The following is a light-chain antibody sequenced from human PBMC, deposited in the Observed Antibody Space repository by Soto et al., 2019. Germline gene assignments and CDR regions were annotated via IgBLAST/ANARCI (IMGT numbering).Light chain of an antibody. Sequence: QSALTQPASVSGSPGQSITISCTGTSSDVGGYNYVSWYQQHPGKAPNLIIFDVSNRPSGVSNRFSGSKSGNSASLTISGLQDEDEDDDYCSSSTGSNTPVVFGGGTKLTVL. CDR3: SSSTGSNTPVV. V-gene: IGLV2-14*01. J-gene: IGLJ2*01. CDR1: SSDVGGYNY. CDR2: DVS.